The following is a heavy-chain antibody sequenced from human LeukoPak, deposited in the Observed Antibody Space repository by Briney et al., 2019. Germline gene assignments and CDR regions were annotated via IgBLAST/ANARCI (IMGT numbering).Heavy chain of an antibody. Sequence: PSETLSLTCTVSSGSISSYYWNWIRQPAGKGLEWIGRIYTSGSTNYNPSLKSRVTISVDKSKNQFFLKLSSVTAADTAVYYCARGGYSGSYFFDYWGQGTLVTVSS. CDR1: SGSISSYY. J-gene: IGHJ4*02. D-gene: IGHD1-26*01. CDR3: ARGGYSGSYFFDY. V-gene: IGHV4-4*07. CDR2: IYTSGST.